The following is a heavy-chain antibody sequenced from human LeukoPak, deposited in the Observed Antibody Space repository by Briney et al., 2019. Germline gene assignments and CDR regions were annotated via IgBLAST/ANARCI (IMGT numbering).Heavy chain of an antibody. CDR2: IKPDGSAT. Sequence: GGPLRLSCAAPGFSFSNFWMSWVRQAPGKGLEWVANIKPDGSATNYVNSVKGRFTISRDNAKNSLDLQMNSLRAEDTAVYYCARGGGSSSWGQGTLVTVSS. D-gene: IGHD6-6*01. V-gene: IGHV3-7*01. CDR3: ARGGGSSS. J-gene: IGHJ5*02. CDR1: GFSFSNFW.